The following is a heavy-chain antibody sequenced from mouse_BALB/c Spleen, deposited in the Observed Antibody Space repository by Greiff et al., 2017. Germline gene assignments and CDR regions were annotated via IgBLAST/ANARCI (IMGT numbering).Heavy chain of an antibody. CDR1: GYTFTSYW. V-gene: IGHV1-5*01. CDR2: IYPGNSDT. CDR3: TRGYGATGEYYFDY. J-gene: IGHJ2*01. Sequence: VQLQQSGTVLARPGASVKMSCKASGYTFTSYWMHWVKQRPGQGLEWIGAIYPGNSDTSYNQKFKGKAKLTAVTSTSTAYMELSSLTNEDSAVYYCTRGYGATGEYYFDYWGQGTTLTVSS. D-gene: IGHD1-1*02.